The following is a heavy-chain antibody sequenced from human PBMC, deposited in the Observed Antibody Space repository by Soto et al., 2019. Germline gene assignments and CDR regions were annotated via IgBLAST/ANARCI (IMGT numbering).Heavy chain of an antibody. D-gene: IGHD3-10*01. J-gene: IGHJ4*01. CDR2: ISGSGGST. CDR1: GFTFSSYA. V-gene: IGHV3-23*01. Sequence: GGSLRLSCAASGFTFSSYAMSWVRQAPGKGLEWVSAISGSGGSTYYADSVKGRFTISRDNSKNTLYLQMNSLRAEDTVVYYYARTNYYDSGDDPSKFDYSGHGSLLTVSA. CDR3: ARTNYYDSGDDPSKFDY.